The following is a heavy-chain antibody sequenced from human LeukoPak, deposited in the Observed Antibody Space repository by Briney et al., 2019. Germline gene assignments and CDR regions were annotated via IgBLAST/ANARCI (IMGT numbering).Heavy chain of an antibody. CDR1: GFTFSNYA. V-gene: IGHV3-23*01. D-gene: IGHD2-2*01. CDR3: ASRPAPSLGPLDY. J-gene: IGHJ4*02. Sequence: GGSLRLSCAASGFTFSNYAMAWVRQIPGEGLEWVSVFSGSGGSTYYADSVKGRFTVSRDNSKNTLYLQMNNLRVDDTAIYYCASRPAPSLGPLDYWGQGTLVTVSS. CDR2: FSGSGGST.